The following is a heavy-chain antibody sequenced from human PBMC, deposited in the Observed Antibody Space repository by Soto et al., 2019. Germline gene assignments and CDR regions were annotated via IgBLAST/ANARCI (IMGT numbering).Heavy chain of an antibody. CDR1: GGSISSSSYY. CDR2: IYYSGST. CDR3: ARQENIVVVPAATTPFDY. D-gene: IGHD2-2*01. J-gene: IGHJ4*02. V-gene: IGHV4-39*01. Sequence: QLQLQESGPGLVKPSETLSLTCTVSGGSISSSSYYWGWIRQPPGKGLEWIGSIYYSGSTYYNPYLKSRFTISVDTSKNQFSLKLSSVTASDAAVYYCARQENIVVVPAATTPFDYWGQGPLVTVSS.